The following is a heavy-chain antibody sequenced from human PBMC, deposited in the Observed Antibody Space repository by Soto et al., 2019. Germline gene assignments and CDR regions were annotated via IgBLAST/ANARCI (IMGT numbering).Heavy chain of an antibody. Sequence: GASVKVSCKASGGTFSSYAISWVRQAPGQGLEWMGGIIPIFGTANYAQKFQGRVTITADESTSTAYMELSSLRSEDTAVYYCARGKTTVTTSEDPYGMDVWGQGTTVTVSS. CDR2: IIPIFGTA. J-gene: IGHJ6*02. D-gene: IGHD4-17*01. V-gene: IGHV1-69*13. CDR3: ARGKTTVTTSEDPYGMDV. CDR1: GGTFSSYA.